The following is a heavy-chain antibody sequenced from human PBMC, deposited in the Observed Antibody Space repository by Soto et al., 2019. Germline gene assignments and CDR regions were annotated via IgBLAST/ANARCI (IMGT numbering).Heavy chain of an antibody. CDR1: GGSISSGGYS. CDR3: ARDSDYGDPTSMDV. CDR2: IYHSGST. J-gene: IGHJ6*02. D-gene: IGHD4-17*01. V-gene: IGHV4-30-2*05. Sequence: SETLSLTCAVSGGSISSGGYSWSWIRQPPGKGLEWIGYIYHSGSTYYNPSLKSRVTISVDTSKNQFSLKLSSVTAADTAVYYCARDSDYGDPTSMDVWGQGTTVTVSS.